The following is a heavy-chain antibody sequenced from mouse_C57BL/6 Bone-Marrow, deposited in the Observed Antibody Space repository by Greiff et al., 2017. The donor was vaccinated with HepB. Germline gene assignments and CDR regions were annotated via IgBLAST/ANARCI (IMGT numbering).Heavy chain of an antibody. V-gene: IGHV5-12*01. Sequence: EVQGVESGGGLVQPGGSLKLSCAASGFTFSDYYMYWVRQTPEKRLEWVAYISNGGGSTYYPDTVKGRFTISRDNAKNTLYLQMSRPKSEDTAMYYCARHGGNYFYFDYWGQGTTLTVSS. D-gene: IGHD2-1*01. CDR2: ISNGGGST. CDR1: GFTFSDYY. J-gene: IGHJ2*01. CDR3: ARHGGNYFYFDY.